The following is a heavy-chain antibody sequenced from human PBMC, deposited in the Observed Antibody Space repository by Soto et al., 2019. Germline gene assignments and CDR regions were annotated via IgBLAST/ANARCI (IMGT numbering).Heavy chain of an antibody. J-gene: IGHJ5*02. CDR1: GYSFTTYG. D-gene: IGHD1-1*01. Sequence: ASVKVSCKASGYSFTTYGISWVLQAPGQGLEWMGWINAYNGNTNYAQNLQGRVTMTTDTSTSTAYMELRSLRSDDTAVYYCARSGQRNWFDPWGQGTLVTVSS. CDR2: INAYNGNT. CDR3: ARSGQRNWFDP. V-gene: IGHV1-18*01.